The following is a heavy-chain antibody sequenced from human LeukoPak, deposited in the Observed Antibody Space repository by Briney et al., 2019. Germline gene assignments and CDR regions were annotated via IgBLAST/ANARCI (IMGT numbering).Heavy chain of an antibody. J-gene: IGHJ4*02. CDR2: ISSSSSYI. CDR1: GFTFSNYS. V-gene: IGHV3-21*01. CDR3: ASGVVPAATVDY. D-gene: IGHD2-2*01. Sequence: GGSLRLSCAASGFTFSNYSMNWVRQAPGEGLEWVSSISSSSSYIYYADSVKGRFTISRDNAKNSLYLQMNSLRAEDTAVYYCASGVVPAATVDYWGQGTLVTVSS.